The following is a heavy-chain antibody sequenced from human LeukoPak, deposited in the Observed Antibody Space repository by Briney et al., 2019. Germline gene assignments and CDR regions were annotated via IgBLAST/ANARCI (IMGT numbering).Heavy chain of an antibody. V-gene: IGHV4-59*01. D-gene: IGHD2-15*01. CDR2: IYYSGST. Sequence: SSETLSLTCTVSGGSISSYYWSWIRQPPGKGLEWIGYIYYSGSTNYNPSLKSQVSISVDTSKNQLSLKLSSVTAADTAVYYCARHESEYSHFDYWGQGTLVTVSS. J-gene: IGHJ4*02. CDR3: ARHESEYSHFDY. CDR1: GGSISSYY.